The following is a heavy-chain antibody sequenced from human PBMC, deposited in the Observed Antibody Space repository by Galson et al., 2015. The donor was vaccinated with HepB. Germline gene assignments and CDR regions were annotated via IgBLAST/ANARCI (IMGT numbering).Heavy chain of an antibody. V-gene: IGHV1-18*01. Sequence: SVKVSCKASGYTFTSYGISWVRQAPGQGLEWMGWISAYNGNTNYAQKLQGRVTMTTDTSTSTAYMELRSLRSDDTAVYYCARVGDKYSSGSRAFDYWGQGTLVTVSS. J-gene: IGHJ4*02. D-gene: IGHD6-19*01. CDR1: GYTFTSYG. CDR3: ARVGDKYSSGSRAFDY. CDR2: ISAYNGNT.